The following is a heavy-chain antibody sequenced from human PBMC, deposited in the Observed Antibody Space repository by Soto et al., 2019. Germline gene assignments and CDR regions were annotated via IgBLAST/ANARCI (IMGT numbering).Heavy chain of an antibody. D-gene: IGHD3-9*01. CDR1: GFTFSNYA. Sequence: GGSVRLSCAASGFTFSNYAMHWVRQAPGKGLEWVAVTSYDGGTKNYADSVKGRFTISRDNSKSTLYLQMNSLRPEDTAVYYCARESLTYWGQGTLVTVSS. V-gene: IGHV3-30-3*01. J-gene: IGHJ4*02. CDR2: TSYDGGTK. CDR3: ARESLTY.